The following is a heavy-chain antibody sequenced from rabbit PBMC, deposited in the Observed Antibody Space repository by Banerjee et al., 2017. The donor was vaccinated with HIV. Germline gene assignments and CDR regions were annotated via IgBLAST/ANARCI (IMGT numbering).Heavy chain of an antibody. CDR1: GFSFSSGCY. D-gene: IGHD6-1*01. Sequence: QSLEESGGDLVKPGASLTLTCTASGFSFSSGCYVWWVRQAPGKGLEWIGCISSGRSTYYASWAKGRFTISKTSSTTVTLQMTSLTAADTATYFCARGVVGYGYDGYYFNLWGQGTLVTVS. CDR3: ARGVVGYGYDGYYFNL. V-gene: IGHV1S40*01. J-gene: IGHJ4*01. CDR2: ISSGRST.